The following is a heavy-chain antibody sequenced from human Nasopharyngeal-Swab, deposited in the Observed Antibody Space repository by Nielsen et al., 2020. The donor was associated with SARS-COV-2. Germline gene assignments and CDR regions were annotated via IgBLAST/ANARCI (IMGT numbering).Heavy chain of an antibody. CDR3: ARDDSSSPYGTDV. CDR1: GGSISSGGYY. CDR2: IYYSGST. J-gene: IGHJ6*02. V-gene: IGHV4-31*03. Sequence: SETLSLTCTVSGGSISSGGYYWSWIRQHPGKGLEWIGYIYYSGSTYYNPSLKSRVTISVDTSKNQFSLKLSSVTAADTAVYYCARDDSSSPYGTDVWGQGTTVTVSS. D-gene: IGHD3-22*01.